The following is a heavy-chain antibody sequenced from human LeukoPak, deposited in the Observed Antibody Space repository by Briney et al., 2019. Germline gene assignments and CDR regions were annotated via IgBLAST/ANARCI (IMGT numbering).Heavy chain of an antibody. CDR1: GGSISSSSYY. V-gene: IGHV4-39*07. D-gene: IGHD2-15*01. CDR2: IYYSGST. CDR3: ASLGYCSGGTCQNWFDP. Sequence: PSETLSLTCTVSGGSISSSSYYWGWIRQPPGKGLEWIGSIYYSGSTNYNPSLKSRVTISVDTSKNQFSLKLSSVTAADTAVYYCASLGYCSGGTCQNWFDPWGQGTLVTVSS. J-gene: IGHJ5*02.